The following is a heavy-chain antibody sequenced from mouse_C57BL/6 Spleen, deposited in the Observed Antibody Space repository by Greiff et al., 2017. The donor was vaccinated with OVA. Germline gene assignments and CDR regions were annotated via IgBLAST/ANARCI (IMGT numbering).Heavy chain of an antibody. J-gene: IGHJ4*01. CDR3: VRHEGDAMDY. V-gene: IGHV10-1*01. Sequence: EVKLVESGGGLVQPKGSLKLSCAASGFSFNTYAMNWVRQAPGKGLEWVARIRSKSNNYATYYADSVKDRFNISRDDSESMLYLQMNNLKTEYTAMYYCVRHEGDAMDYWGQGTSVTVSS. CDR1: GFSFNTYA. CDR2: IRSKSNNYAT.